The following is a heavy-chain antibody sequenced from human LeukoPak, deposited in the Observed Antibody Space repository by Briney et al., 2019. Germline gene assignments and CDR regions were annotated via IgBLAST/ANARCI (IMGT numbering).Heavy chain of an antibody. Sequence: GASVKLSCKPSGSTFSSSGISWVRLAPGPGLEWWRGISAYNGNTNHAQKLQGRVTITTNTSTSTDYLELGGLRSDGTAVDYCARDEGYYGAPRFDCLRRGGLVAVSS. V-gene: IGHV1-18*01. CDR3: ARDEGYYGAPRFDC. CDR1: GSTFSSSG. J-gene: IGHJ4*02. D-gene: IGHD3-10*01. CDR2: ISAYNGNT.